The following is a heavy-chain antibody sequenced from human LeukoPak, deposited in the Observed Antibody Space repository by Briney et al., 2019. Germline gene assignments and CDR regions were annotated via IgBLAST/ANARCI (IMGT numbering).Heavy chain of an antibody. CDR2: IYYNGRS. Sequence: SETLSLTCTVSGDSINNNNYYWGWIRQPPGKGLEWIGNIYYNGRSYYSPSLKSRGTISVDTSNNQFSLKLSSVTAADTAVYYCARITDRTIFGEIMHGFDIWGQGTPVTVSS. D-gene: IGHD3-3*01. V-gene: IGHV4-39*01. CDR3: ARITDRTIFGEIMHGFDI. CDR1: GDSINNNNYY. J-gene: IGHJ3*02.